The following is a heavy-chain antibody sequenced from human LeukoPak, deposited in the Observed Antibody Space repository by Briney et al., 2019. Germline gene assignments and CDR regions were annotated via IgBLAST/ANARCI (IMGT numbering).Heavy chain of an antibody. D-gene: IGHD1-26*01. Sequence: SVKVSCKASGGTFSSYAISWVRQAPGQGLEWMGRIIPIFGTANYAQKFQGRDTITTDESTSTAYMELSSLRSEDTAVYYCARDLGVGARGGSYYFDYWGQGTLVTVSS. CDR2: IIPIFGTA. CDR1: GGTFSSYA. V-gene: IGHV1-69*05. J-gene: IGHJ4*02. CDR3: ARDLGVGARGGSYYFDY.